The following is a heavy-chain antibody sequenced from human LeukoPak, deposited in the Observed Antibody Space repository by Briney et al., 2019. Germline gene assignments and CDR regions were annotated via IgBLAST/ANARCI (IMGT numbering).Heavy chain of an antibody. J-gene: IGHJ4*02. D-gene: IGHD3-22*01. V-gene: IGHV3-7*01. CDR3: ARDGYYDSSGYFDY. CDR2: INPDGSEK. CDR1: GFIFSNYW. Sequence: GGSLRLSCAASGFIFSNYWMSWVRQAPGKGLEWVANINPDGSEKYFVDSVEGRFTISRDNAKNSLYLQMNSLRAEDTAVYYCARDGYYDSSGYFDYWGQGTLVTVSS.